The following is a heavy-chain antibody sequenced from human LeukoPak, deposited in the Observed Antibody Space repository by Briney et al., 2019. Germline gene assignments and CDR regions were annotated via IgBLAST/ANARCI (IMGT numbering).Heavy chain of an antibody. CDR2: ISGNGNNI. D-gene: IGHD3-3*01. V-gene: IGHV3-43*02. CDR3: AKDLPQYYDFWSGYYGGFDY. Sequence: GGSLRLSCAASGFTFSSYAMSWVRQAPGKGLEWVSLISGNGNNIYYADSVKGRFTISRDNSKNSLYLQMNSLRTEDTALYYCAKDLPQYYDFWSGYYGGFDYWGQGTLVTVSS. J-gene: IGHJ4*02. CDR1: GFTFSSYA.